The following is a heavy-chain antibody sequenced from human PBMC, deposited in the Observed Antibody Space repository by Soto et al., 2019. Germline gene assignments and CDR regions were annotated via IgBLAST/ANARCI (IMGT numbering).Heavy chain of an antibody. CDR2: FDPEDGKI. CDR3: ATSIAADCATVHRTPVLFEP. D-gene: IGHD6-6*01. CDR1: GYSLSPLS. V-gene: IGHV1-24*01. J-gene: IGHJ6*01. Sequence: ASVKVSCKVSGYSLSPLSIQWARQAPGKGLEWMGGFDPEDGKIVYAQKFQGRVTMTDDTSTDTAYMELSSLRSEDTAEYFCATSIAADCATVHRTPVLFEPGGQ.